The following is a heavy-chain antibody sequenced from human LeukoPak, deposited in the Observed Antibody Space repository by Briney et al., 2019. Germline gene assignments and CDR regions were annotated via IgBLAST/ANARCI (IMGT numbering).Heavy chain of an antibody. CDR1: GGSLSSYY. CDR3: ASYSYGYFDY. J-gene: IGHJ4*02. V-gene: IGHV4-59*01. D-gene: IGHD5-18*01. Sequence: SETLSLTCTVSGGSLSSYYWSWIRQPPGKGLEWIGYIYYSGSTNYNPSPKSRVTISVDTSKNQFSLKLSSVTAADTAVYYCASYSYGYFDYWGQGTLVTVSS. CDR2: IYYSGST.